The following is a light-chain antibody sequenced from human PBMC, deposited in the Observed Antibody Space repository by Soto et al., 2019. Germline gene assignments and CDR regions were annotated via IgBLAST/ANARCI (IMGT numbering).Light chain of an antibody. V-gene: IGKV1-5*01. CDR3: QQYGSFSPIT. J-gene: IGKJ4*01. CDR2: AAS. CDR1: QTISSW. Sequence: DSQMTESPSTLSGSVGDRIPITFRASQTISSWLAWYQQKPGKAPKRLIYAASSLQSGVPSRFSGSGPGTEFTLSISRLQTDDFATYYCQQYGSFSPITFAGGTKVDIK.